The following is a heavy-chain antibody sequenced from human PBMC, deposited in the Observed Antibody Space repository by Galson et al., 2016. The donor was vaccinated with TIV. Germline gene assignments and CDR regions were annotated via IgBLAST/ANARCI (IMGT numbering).Heavy chain of an antibody. V-gene: IGHV3-7*01. CDR1: GFTFSSHW. CDR3: ARENFGGKPYDAFDI. D-gene: IGHD4-23*01. CDR2: IKQDASEK. J-gene: IGHJ3*02. Sequence: SLRLSCAASGFTFSSHWMTWVRQAPGKGLEWVVNIKQDASEKYYGDSVKGRFTISRDNAENLIFLRMNSLRAEDTAVYFCARENFGGKPYDAFDIRGQGTVVTVSS.